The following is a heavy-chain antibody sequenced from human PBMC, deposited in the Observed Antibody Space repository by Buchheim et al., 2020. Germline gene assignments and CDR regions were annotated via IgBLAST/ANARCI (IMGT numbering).Heavy chain of an antibody. CDR3: ARERRSSSSFVIGWFDP. CDR1: GVSISSGSYF. CDR2: VSSNGST. V-gene: IGHV4-61*02. Sequence: QVQLQESGPRLVKPSQTLSLTCTVSGVSISSGSYFWSWIRQPAGKGLEWLGRVSSNGSTNYNPSLRSRLSITVDASKNHFALKVTSVTAAVSAVYYCARERRSSSSFVIGWFDPWGQGNL. D-gene: IGHD6-6*01. J-gene: IGHJ5*02.